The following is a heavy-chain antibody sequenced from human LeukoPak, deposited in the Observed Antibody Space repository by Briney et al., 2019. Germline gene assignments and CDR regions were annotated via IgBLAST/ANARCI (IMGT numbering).Heavy chain of an antibody. CDR3: ASEVVGAIYYFDY. Sequence: PSQTLSLTCTVSGGSISSGGYYWSWIRQHPGKGLEWIGYIYYSGSTYYNPPLKSRVTISVDTSKNQFSLKLSSVTAADTAVYYCASEVVGAIYYFDYWGQGTLVTVSS. D-gene: IGHD1-26*01. J-gene: IGHJ4*02. CDR2: IYYSGST. CDR1: GGSISSGGYY. V-gene: IGHV4-31*03.